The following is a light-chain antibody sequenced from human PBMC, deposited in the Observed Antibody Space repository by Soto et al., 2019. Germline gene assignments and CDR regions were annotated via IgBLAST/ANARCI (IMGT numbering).Light chain of an antibody. CDR3: QQRSNWPLT. CDR1: QSVSSY. V-gene: IGKV3-11*01. Sequence: EIVLTQSPATLSLSPGERATLSCRASQSVSSYLAWYQQKPGQAPRLLISDASNRATGIPARFSGSGSGTDFTLTISSLEPEDVAVYYCQQRSNWPLTFGGGTKVEI. J-gene: IGKJ4*02. CDR2: DAS.